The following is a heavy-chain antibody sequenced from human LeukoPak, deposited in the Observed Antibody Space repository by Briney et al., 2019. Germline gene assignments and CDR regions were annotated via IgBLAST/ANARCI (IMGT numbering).Heavy chain of an antibody. V-gene: IGHV3-30*18. D-gene: IGHD2-2*01. Sequence: PAGSLRLSCAASGFTFKNYGMHWIRQAPGKGLEWVAVISYDGSTKYYADSVKGRFTISRDNSKNTLYLQMNSLRAEDTAVYYCAKSDCSSTSCYFPYYYYGMDVWGQGTTVTVSS. CDR2: ISYDGSTK. CDR3: AKSDCSSTSCYFPYYYYGMDV. J-gene: IGHJ6*02. CDR1: GFTFKNYG.